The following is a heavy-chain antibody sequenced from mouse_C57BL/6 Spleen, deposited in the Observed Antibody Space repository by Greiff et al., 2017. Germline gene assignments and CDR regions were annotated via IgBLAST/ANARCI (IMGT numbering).Heavy chain of an antibody. CDR3: ARSENSAMVTTD. J-gene: IGHJ2*01. Sequence: QVQLQQSGAELVRPGTSVKVSCKASGYAFTNYLIEWVKQRPGQGLEWIGEINPGSGGTNYNEKFKGKATLTADKSSSTAYMQLSSLTSEDSAVYFCARSENSAMVTTDWGQGTTLTVSS. D-gene: IGHD2-2*01. CDR2: INPGSGGT. CDR1: GYAFTNYL. V-gene: IGHV1-54*01.